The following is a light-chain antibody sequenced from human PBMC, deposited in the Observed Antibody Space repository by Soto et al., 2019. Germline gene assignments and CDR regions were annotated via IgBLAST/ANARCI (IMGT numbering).Light chain of an antibody. CDR2: DVS. CDR1: QDIRGA. Sequence: ALPVTQSPSSLSASVGDRVTITCRASQDIRGALAWYQQKPGKAPKLLIYDVSTLESGVPSRFSGSGSGTEFTLAISSLQPEDFGTYYCQQFNSYPYTFGHGTRLEMK. V-gene: IGKV1-13*02. J-gene: IGKJ5*01. CDR3: QQFNSYPYT.